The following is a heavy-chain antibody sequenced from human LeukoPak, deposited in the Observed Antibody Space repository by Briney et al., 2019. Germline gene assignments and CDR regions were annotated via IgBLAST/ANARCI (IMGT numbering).Heavy chain of an antibody. Sequence: PGGSLRLSCAASGFTFSDYCMSWIRQAPGKGLEWVSYISSSSSYTNYADSVKGRFTISRDNAKNSLYLQMNSLRAEDTAVYYCARGLRYFDPPPDYWGQGTLVTVSS. CDR1: GFTFSDYC. J-gene: IGHJ4*02. CDR3: ARGLRYFDPPPDY. CDR2: ISSSSSYT. V-gene: IGHV3-11*06. D-gene: IGHD3-9*01.